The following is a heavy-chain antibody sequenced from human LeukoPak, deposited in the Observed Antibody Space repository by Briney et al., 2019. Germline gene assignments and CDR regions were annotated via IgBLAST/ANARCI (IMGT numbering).Heavy chain of an antibody. D-gene: IGHD1-26*01. J-gene: IGHJ4*02. Sequence: SETLSLTCTVSGGSISSHYWSWIRQPPGKGLEWIGYIYYSGRTNYNPSLKSRVTISVDTSKNQFSLKLSSVTAADTAVYYCARGIRIVGATIEYFDYWGQGTLVTVSS. CDR1: GGSISSHY. CDR3: ARGIRIVGATIEYFDY. V-gene: IGHV4-59*11. CDR2: IYYSGRT.